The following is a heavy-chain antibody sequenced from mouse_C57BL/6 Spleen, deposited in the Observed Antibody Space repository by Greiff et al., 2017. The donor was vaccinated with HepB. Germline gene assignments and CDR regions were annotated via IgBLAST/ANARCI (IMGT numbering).Heavy chain of an antibody. CDR1: GYTFTDYY. D-gene: IGHD2-9*01. CDR2: INPNNGGT. CDR3: ASPYYGYDAAWFAY. V-gene: IGHV1-26*01. Sequence: VQLQQSGPELVKPGASVKISCKASGYTFTDYYMNWVKQSHGKSLEWIGDINPNNGGTSYNQKFKGKATLTVDKSSSTAYMELRSLTSEDSAVYYCASPYYGYDAAWFAYWGQGTLVTVSA. J-gene: IGHJ3*01.